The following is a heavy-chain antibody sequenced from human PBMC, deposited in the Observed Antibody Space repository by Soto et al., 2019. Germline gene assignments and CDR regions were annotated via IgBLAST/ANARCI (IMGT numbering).Heavy chain of an antibody. Sequence: QVQLVQSGAEVKKPGSSVKVSCKASGGTFSSYAISWVRQAPGQGLEWMGGIIPIFGTANYAQKFQGRVTITADESTSTAYMERSSLRSEDTAVYYCARSARVPAAMRYYYYGMDVWGQGTTVTVSS. D-gene: IGHD2-2*01. CDR2: IIPIFGTA. CDR3: ARSARVPAAMRYYYYGMDV. CDR1: GGTFSSYA. V-gene: IGHV1-69*12. J-gene: IGHJ6*02.